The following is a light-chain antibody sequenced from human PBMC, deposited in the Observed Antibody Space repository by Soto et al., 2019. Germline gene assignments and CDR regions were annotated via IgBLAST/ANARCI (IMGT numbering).Light chain of an antibody. CDR1: SSDVGSNNL. Sequence: QSVLTQPASVSGSPGQSITISCTGTSSDVGSNNLVSWYQQHPGKAPKLMIYEGSKRPSGVSNRFSGSKSGNTASLTISGLQAEDEADYYCCSYAGSSTFSYVFGTGTKVTVL. J-gene: IGLJ1*01. V-gene: IGLV2-23*03. CDR3: CSYAGSSTFSYV. CDR2: EGS.